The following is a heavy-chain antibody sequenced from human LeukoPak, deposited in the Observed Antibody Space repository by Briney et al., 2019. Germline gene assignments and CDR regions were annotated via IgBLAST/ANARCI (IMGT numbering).Heavy chain of an antibody. V-gene: IGHV3-74*01. CDR1: GFIISNYA. Sequence: GGSLRLSCSASGFIISNYAMRWVRQAPGKGLVWVSRINSDGSSTNYADSVKGRFTISRDNAKNTLYLRTNSLRPEDTAVYFCARGLRAGVPNALDIWGRGTMVTVSS. CDR2: INSDGSST. J-gene: IGHJ3*02. CDR3: ARGLRAGVPNALDI. D-gene: IGHD2-21*02.